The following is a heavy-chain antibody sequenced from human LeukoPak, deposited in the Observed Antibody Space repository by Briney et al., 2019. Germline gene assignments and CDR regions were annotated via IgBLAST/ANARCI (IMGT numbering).Heavy chain of an antibody. CDR2: IKSKTDGETT. CDR3: TASMEVSTYFDY. J-gene: IGHJ4*02. D-gene: IGHD5/OR15-5a*01. CDR1: GFTFSDAW. Sequence: GGSLRLSCAASGFTFSDAWTNWVRQAPGKGLEWVGRIKSKTDGETTENAASVKGRFTISRDDSKNTLYLQMNSLKTEDTAVYCCTASMEVSTYFDYWGQGTLVTVS. V-gene: IGHV3-15*01.